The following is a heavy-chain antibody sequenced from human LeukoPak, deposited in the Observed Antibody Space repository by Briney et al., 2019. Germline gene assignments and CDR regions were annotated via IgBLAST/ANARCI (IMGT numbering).Heavy chain of an antibody. CDR2: IYHSGST. CDR1: GYSISSGYY. CDR3: ASRSRSSSGSPYYFDY. Sequence: SVTLSLTCTVSGYSISSGYYWGWIRQPPGKGLEWIGSIYHSGSTYYNPSLKSRVTISVDTSKNQFSLKLSSVTAADTAVYYCASRSRSSSGSPYYFDYWGQGTLVTVSS. J-gene: IGHJ4*02. D-gene: IGHD6-19*01. V-gene: IGHV4-38-2*02.